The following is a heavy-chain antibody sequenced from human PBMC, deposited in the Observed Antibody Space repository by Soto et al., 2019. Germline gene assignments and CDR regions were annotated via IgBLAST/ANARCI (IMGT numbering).Heavy chain of an antibody. Sequence: QVQLQESGPGLVKPSETLSLTCTVSGGSISSYYFSWIRQPPGKGLEWIGYIYYSGSTNYDPTLKGRVTISVDTSKNPFSLKLSSVTAADTAVYYCARRWGTNFGFWGQGTLVTVSS. V-gene: IGHV4-59*01. CDR3: ARRWGTNFGF. D-gene: IGHD7-27*01. J-gene: IGHJ4*02. CDR1: GGSISSYY. CDR2: IYYSGST.